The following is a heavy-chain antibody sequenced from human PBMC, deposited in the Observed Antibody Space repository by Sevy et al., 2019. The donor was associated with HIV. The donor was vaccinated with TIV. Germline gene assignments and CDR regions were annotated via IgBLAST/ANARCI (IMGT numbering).Heavy chain of an antibody. CDR2: VNSDGSST. D-gene: IGHD2-15*01. CDR1: GFTFSSYW. J-gene: IGHJ4*02. V-gene: IGHV3-74*01. CDR3: VAANTWQDY. Sequence: GGSLRLSCAASGFTFSSYWMHWVRLAPDKGPVWVSGVNSDGSSTNYADSVKGRFTMSRDSAKNTLYLQMNSLRAEDTAVYFCVAANTWQDYWGQGTLVTVSS.